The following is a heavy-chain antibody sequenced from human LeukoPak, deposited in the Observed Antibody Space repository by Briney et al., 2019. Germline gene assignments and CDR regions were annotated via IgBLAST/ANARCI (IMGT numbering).Heavy chain of an antibody. Sequence: ASVKVSCKASEYTFTTYAIHWVRQAPGQRLEWMGWISAYNGNTNYAQKLQGRVTMTTDTSTSTAYMELRSLRSDDTAVYYCARNYYYGSGSYYTDYYYYKDVWGKGTTVTVSS. J-gene: IGHJ6*03. CDR1: EYTFTTYA. CDR2: ISAYNGNT. CDR3: ARNYYYGSGSYYTDYYYYKDV. V-gene: IGHV1-18*04. D-gene: IGHD3-10*01.